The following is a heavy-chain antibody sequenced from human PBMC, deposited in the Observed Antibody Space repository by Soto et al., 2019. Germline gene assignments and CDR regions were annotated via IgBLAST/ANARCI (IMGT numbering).Heavy chain of an antibody. J-gene: IGHJ4*02. Sequence: EVHLVESGGGLVQPGGSLRLSCAASGFTFTEYWIHWVRQSPGKGLVWVSHIHSDGATTTYADSVKGRFTISRDNARNTVSLQMNGLRAEDTAVYYCARGGIGSFDYWGQGALVSVSS. CDR2: IHSDGATT. CDR1: GFTFTEYW. CDR3: ARGGIGSFDY. V-gene: IGHV3-74*03. D-gene: IGHD3-16*01.